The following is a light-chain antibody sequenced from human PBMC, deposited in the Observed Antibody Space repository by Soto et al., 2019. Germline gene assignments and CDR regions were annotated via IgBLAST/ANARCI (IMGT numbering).Light chain of an antibody. J-gene: IGKJ1*01. Sequence: DIQMTQSPSTLSASVGDRVTITCRASQSISSWLAWYQQKPGKAPKLLIYDASSLESGVPSRFSGSGSGTEFPLTISSLHPDDFATYYCQQYNSYAPTFGQGTKVEIK. CDR3: QQYNSYAPT. CDR2: DAS. V-gene: IGKV1-5*01. CDR1: QSISSW.